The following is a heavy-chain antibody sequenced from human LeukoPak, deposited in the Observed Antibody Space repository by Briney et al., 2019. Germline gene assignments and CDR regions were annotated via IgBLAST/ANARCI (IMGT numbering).Heavy chain of an antibody. J-gene: IGHJ4*02. D-gene: IGHD6-19*01. CDR1: GGSFSGYY. CDR3: ARDDGYSSGWYRGYYFDY. CDR2: INHSGST. Sequence: SETLSLTCAVYGGSFSGYYWSWTRRPPGKGLEWIGEINHSGSTNYNPSLKSRVTISVDTSKNQFSLKLSSVTAADTAVYYCARDDGYSSGWYRGYYFDYWGQGTLVTVSS. V-gene: IGHV4-34*01.